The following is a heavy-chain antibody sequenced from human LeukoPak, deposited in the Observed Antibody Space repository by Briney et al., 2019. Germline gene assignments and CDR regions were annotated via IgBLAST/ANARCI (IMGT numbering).Heavy chain of an antibody. CDR1: GITFRSYG. V-gene: IGHV3-30*03. Sequence: PGGSLRLSCAASGITFRSYGMHWVRQAPGKGLEWVAVISYDGSHKYYADSVKGRFTISRDNSKNTLYLQMNSLRAEDTAVYYCARAEPWVPFDYWGQGTLVTVSS. J-gene: IGHJ4*02. CDR2: ISYDGSHK. D-gene: IGHD7-27*01. CDR3: ARAEPWVPFDY.